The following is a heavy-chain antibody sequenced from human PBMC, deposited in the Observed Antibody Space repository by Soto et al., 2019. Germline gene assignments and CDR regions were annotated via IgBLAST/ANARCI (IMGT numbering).Heavy chain of an antibody. CDR2: IKQDGSEE. V-gene: IGHV3-7*03. CDR1: GFTFSNYY. CDR3: ARGPYYDILLDY. J-gene: IGHJ4*02. D-gene: IGHD3-9*01. Sequence: EVKLVESGGGLVQPGGSLRLSCAASGFTFSNYYMGWVRQAPGKGLEWVANIKQDGSEEYYVDSVKGRFTISRDNAKNSLYLQMNSLRAEDTAVYYCARGPYYDILLDYWGQGTLVTVSS.